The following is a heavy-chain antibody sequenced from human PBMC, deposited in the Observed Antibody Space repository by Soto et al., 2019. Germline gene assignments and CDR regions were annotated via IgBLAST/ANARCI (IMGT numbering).Heavy chain of an antibody. CDR2: ISSSSSYI. D-gene: IGHD3-10*01. J-gene: IGHJ4*02. CDR1: GFTLSSYS. Sequence: EVQLVESGGGLVKPGGSLRLSCAASGFTLSSYSMNWVRQAPGKGLEWVAYISSSSSYIYYADSVKGRFTITRDNAKNSLYLQMNCLRAEDTTVYYCAIDFRAHDYFGCWGQGTLVTVAS. CDR3: AIDFRAHDYFGC. V-gene: IGHV3-21*01.